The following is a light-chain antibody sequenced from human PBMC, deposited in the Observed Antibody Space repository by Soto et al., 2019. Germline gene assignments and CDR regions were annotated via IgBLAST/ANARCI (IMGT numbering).Light chain of an antibody. CDR3: EPSHRTPWK. Sequence: DIQMTQSPSSLSAAVGDRVTFTCRASQSINKDLNWYQQQPVKAPKLLIYAASSLQSGVPSRFSVSGSGTDFALTISSLLTDASASYSCEPSHRTPWKFGRATKVEIK. V-gene: IGKV1-39*01. CDR2: AAS. CDR1: QSINKD. J-gene: IGKJ1*01.